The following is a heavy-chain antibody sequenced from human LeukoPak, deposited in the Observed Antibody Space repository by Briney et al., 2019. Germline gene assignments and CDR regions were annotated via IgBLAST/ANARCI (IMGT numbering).Heavy chain of an antibody. CDR2: IKEDGSEK. V-gene: IGHV3-7*01. Sequence: GGSLRLSCAASGFTFSSYWMTWFRQAPGKGLEWVANIKEDGSEKYYVDSVKGRFTISRDNAKNSLYLQMNCLRAEDTAVYYCARGKYSSGWYKGYWGQGTLVTVSS. CDR3: ARGKYSSGWYKGY. D-gene: IGHD6-19*01. J-gene: IGHJ4*02. CDR1: GFTFSSYW.